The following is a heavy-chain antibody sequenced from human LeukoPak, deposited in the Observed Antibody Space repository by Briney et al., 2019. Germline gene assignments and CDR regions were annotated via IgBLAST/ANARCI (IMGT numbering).Heavy chain of an antibody. J-gene: IGHJ6*03. CDR3: ARDPYSGNYGAYYYYYMDV. CDR2: INSDGSST. CDR1: GFTFSSYW. Sequence: GGSLRLSCAASGFTFSSYWMHWVRQAPGKGLVWVSRINSDGSSTSYADSVKGRFTISRDNAKNSLYLQMDSLRVEDTAEYYCARDPYSGNYGAYYYYYMDVWGKGTTVTVSS. V-gene: IGHV3-74*01. D-gene: IGHD1-26*01.